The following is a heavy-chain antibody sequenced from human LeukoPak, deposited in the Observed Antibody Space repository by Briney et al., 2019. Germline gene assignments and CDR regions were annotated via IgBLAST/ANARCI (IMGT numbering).Heavy chain of an antibody. Sequence: GVSLRLSCAASGFAFSTYWMDWVRQAPGKGLEWVGNINQDGSVKHYVDSVRGRFTISRDNARNSVYLQMNALRVEDTAVYYGTRDFVYWGQGTLVTASS. CDR3: TRDFVY. CDR1: GFAFSTYW. D-gene: IGHD3-3*01. J-gene: IGHJ4*02. CDR2: INQDGSVK. V-gene: IGHV3-7*01.